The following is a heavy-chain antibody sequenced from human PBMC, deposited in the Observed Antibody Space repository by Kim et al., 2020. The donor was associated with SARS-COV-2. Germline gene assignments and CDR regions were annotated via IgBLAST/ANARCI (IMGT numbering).Heavy chain of an antibody. CDR3: ARGYYDSSGYYYVDY. J-gene: IGHJ4*02. Sequence: GGSLRLSCAASGFTFSSYGMHWVRQAPGKGLEWVAVIWYDGSNKYYADSVKGRFTISRDNSKNTLYLQMNSLRAEDTAVYYCARGYYDSSGYYYVDYWGQGTLVTVSS. CDR1: GFTFSSYG. V-gene: IGHV3-33*01. CDR2: IWYDGSNK. D-gene: IGHD3-22*01.